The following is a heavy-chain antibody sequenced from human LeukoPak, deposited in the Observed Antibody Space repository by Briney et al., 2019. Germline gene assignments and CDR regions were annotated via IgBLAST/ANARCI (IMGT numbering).Heavy chain of an antibody. CDR2: MSYSGST. CDR3: ARFYTTSQYGSGYMDV. J-gene: IGHJ6*03. CDR1: VGSISSSSYY. V-gene: IGHV4-39*01. D-gene: IGHD3-10*01. Sequence: PSETLSLTCTVSVGSISSSSYYWGWIRQPPGKGLEWIGSMSYSGSTYYNPSLKSLFTIAVDTSKTQFSLKLSSVTAADTAVYSCARFYTTSQYGSGYMDVWGKGTTVTVSS.